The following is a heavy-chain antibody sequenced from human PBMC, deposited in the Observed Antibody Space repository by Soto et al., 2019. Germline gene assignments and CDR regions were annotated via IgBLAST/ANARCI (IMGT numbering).Heavy chain of an antibody. D-gene: IGHD6-13*01. CDR1: GYSFTSYW. CDR3: ARWVAGGGARRFDP. CDR2: IDPSASNT. V-gene: IGHV5-10-1*01. J-gene: IGHJ5*02. Sequence: GESLKICCKGSGYSFTSYWISWVRQMPGKGLEWMGMIDPSASNTNYSPSFQGHVTISADKSINTAYVQWSSLKASDTAMYYCARWVAGGGARRFDPWGQGTLVTVSS.